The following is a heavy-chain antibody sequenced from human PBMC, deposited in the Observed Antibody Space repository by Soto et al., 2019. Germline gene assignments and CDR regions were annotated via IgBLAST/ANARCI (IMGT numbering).Heavy chain of an antibody. J-gene: IGHJ4*02. Sequence: LVESLKISWQGSGYRFTSNCIGWLRQMRGKGLEWMGIINPADSDIKYSPSFQGQVTISADKSIGTAYLQWSSLKASDTAMYYCARHQRDDASRKIDCWGQGTLVTVSS. CDR1: GYRFTSNC. D-gene: IGHD3-16*01. CDR3: ARHQRDDASRKIDC. V-gene: IGHV5-51*01. CDR2: INPADSDI.